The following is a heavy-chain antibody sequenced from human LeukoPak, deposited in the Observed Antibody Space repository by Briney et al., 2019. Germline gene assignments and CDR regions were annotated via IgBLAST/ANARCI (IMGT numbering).Heavy chain of an antibody. D-gene: IGHD3-10*01. CDR1: GFTFSSYS. Sequence: GGSLRLSCAASGFTFSSYSVNWVRQAPGKGLEWVSSISSSSSYIYYADSVKGRFTISRDNAKNSLYLQMNSLRAEDTAVYYCARTRSNYYGSGSQLYYFDYWGQGTLVTVSS. V-gene: IGHV3-21*01. J-gene: IGHJ4*02. CDR2: ISSSSSYI. CDR3: ARTRSNYYGSGSQLYYFDY.